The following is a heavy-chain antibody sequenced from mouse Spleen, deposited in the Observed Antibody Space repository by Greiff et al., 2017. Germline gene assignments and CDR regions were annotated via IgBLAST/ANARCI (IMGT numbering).Heavy chain of an antibody. V-gene: IGHV1-7*01. CDR2: INPSTGYT. Sequence: VQLQQSGAELAKPGASVKMSCKASGYTFTSYWMHWVKQRPGQGLEWIGYINPSTGYTEYNQKFKDKATLTADKSSSTAYMQLSSLTSEDSAVYYCAPNWYYFDYWGQGTTLTVSS. CDR3: APNWYYFDY. CDR1: GYTFTSYW. J-gene: IGHJ2*01. D-gene: IGHD4-1*02.